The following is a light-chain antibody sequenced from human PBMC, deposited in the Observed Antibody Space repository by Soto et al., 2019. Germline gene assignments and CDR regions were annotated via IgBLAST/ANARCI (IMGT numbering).Light chain of an antibody. CDR3: QQYGSSLLT. Sequence: EIVLTQSPGTLSLSPGERATLSCRASQSVSSSYLAWYQQKPGQAPRLLIYGASRRATGNPDRFSGSGSGTDFTLTISRLEPEDFAVYYCQQYGSSLLTFGGGTKVEIK. J-gene: IGKJ4*01. CDR2: GAS. V-gene: IGKV3-20*01. CDR1: QSVSSSY.